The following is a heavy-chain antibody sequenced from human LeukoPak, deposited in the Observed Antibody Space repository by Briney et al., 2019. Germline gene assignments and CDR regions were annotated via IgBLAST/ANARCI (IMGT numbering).Heavy chain of an antibody. D-gene: IGHD3-22*01. CDR1: GFTFSSYA. J-gene: IGHJ4*02. V-gene: IGHV3-23*01. CDR3: ARRNYYDSSGYLDY. Sequence: GGSLRLSCAASGFTFSSYAMSWVRQAPGKGLEWVSAISGSGGSTYYADSVKGRFTISRDNSKNTLYLQMNSLRAEDTAVYYCARRNYYDSSGYLDYWGQGTLVTVSS. CDR2: ISGSGGST.